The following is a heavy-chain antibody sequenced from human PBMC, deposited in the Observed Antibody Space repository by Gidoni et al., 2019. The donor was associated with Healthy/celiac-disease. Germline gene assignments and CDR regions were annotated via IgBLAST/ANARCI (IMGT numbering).Heavy chain of an antibody. D-gene: IGHD3-22*01. CDR3: ARALTYYYDSSGYYEDAFDI. Sequence: EVQLVQSGAEVTKPGESLRISCKGSGYSLTSYWLSWVRQMPGTGLEWMGRIDPSDSYTNYSPSFQGHVTISADKSLSTAYLQWSSLKASDTAMYYCARALTYYYDSSGYYEDAFDIWGQGTMVTVSS. V-gene: IGHV5-10-1*03. CDR2: IDPSDSYT. CDR1: GYSLTSYW. J-gene: IGHJ3*02.